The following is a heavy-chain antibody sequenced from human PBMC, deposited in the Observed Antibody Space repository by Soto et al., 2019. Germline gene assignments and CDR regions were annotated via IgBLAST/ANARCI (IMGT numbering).Heavy chain of an antibody. J-gene: IGHJ4*02. Sequence: PSETLSLSCTVSGGSSSSYDWSWIRHPAGKGLEWIGRIYTSGSTNYNPSLKSRVTMSVDTSKNQFSLKLSSVTAADTAVYYCARVYSSSSRVFDYWGQGTLVTVS. CDR1: GGSSSSYD. D-gene: IGHD6-6*01. CDR3: ARVYSSSSRVFDY. CDR2: IYTSGST. V-gene: IGHV4-4*07.